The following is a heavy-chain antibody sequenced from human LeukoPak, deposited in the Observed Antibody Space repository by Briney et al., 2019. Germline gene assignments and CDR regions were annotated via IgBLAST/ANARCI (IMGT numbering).Heavy chain of an antibody. J-gene: IGHJ5*02. D-gene: IGHD3-10*01. CDR1: GGSISSYY. CDR3: ARGYYGSGLNWFDP. CDR2: IYYSGST. Sequence: PSETLSPTCTVSGGSISSYYWSWIRQPPGKGLEWIGYIYYSGSTNYNPSLKSRVTISVDTSKNQFSLKLSSVTAADTAVYYCARGYYGSGLNWFDPWGQGTLVTVSS. V-gene: IGHV4-59*01.